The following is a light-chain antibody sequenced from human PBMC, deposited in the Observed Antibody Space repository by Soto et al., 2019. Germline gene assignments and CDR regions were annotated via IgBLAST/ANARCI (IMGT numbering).Light chain of an antibody. J-gene: IGKJ4*01. V-gene: IGKV3-20*01. Sequence: EIVLTQSPGTLSLSPVEIATLSFRASQSVSSRYLAWYQQIPGQAPRLLIYGASSRATGIPDRFSGSGSGTDFTLTISRLEPEDFAVYYCQQYGSSPALTFGGGTKVDIK. CDR2: GAS. CDR3: QQYGSSPALT. CDR1: QSVSSRY.